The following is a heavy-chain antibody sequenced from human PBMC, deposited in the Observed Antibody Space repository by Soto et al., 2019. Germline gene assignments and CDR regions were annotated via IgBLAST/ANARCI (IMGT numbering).Heavy chain of an antibody. D-gene: IGHD2-15*01. CDR2: IKSKTDGGTT. CDR3: TTDPPLIVVVVAAS. V-gene: IGHV3-15*01. J-gene: IGHJ4*02. Sequence: EVQLVESGGGLVKPGGSLRLSCAASGFTFSNAWMSWVRQAPGKGLEWVGRIKSKTDGGTTDYAAPVKGRFTISRDDSKNTLYLQMNSLKTEDTAVYYCTTDPPLIVVVVAASWGQGTLVTVSS. CDR1: GFTFSNAW.